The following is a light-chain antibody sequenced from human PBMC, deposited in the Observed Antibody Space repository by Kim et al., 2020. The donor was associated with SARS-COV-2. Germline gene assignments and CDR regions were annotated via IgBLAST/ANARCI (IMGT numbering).Light chain of an antibody. Sequence: PRPSVTISCTGTRTDVGGYNYVSWNQQHPGKAPKLMIYDVSKRPSGVPDLFSGSKSGNTASLTISGLQAEDEADYYCCSYAGSVVFGGGTQLTVL. CDR2: DVS. CDR1: RTDVGGYNY. V-gene: IGLV2-11*01. CDR3: CSYAGSVV. J-gene: IGLJ2*01.